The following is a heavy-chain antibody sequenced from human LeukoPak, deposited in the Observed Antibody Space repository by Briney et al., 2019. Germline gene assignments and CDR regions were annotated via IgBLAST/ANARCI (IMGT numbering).Heavy chain of an antibody. CDR1: GFTFRIYA. D-gene: IGHD3-22*01. CDR2: IGASGAT. Sequence: GGSLRLSCAASGFTFRIYAMTWVRQAPGKGLEWVSAIGASGATFYADSVRGRFTISRDNSRNTLHLQMNSLGTEDTAVYYCAKNYHDNTAYFSWAFDVWGQGTMVTLSS. V-gene: IGHV3-23*01. CDR3: AKNYHDNTAYFSWAFDV. J-gene: IGHJ3*01.